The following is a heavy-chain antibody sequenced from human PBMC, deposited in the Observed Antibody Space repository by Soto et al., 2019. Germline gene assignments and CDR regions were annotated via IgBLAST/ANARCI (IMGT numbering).Heavy chain of an antibody. Sequence: QVQLQESGPGPVKPWGTLSLTCAVSGGSISSSNWWSWVRQPPGKGLEWIGEIYHSGSTNYNPSLKSRVTISVDKSKNQFSLKLSSVTAADTAVYYCARDYMVRGVMRWFDPWGQGTLVTVSS. CDR2: IYHSGST. J-gene: IGHJ5*02. V-gene: IGHV4-4*02. CDR3: ARDYMVRGVMRWFDP. D-gene: IGHD3-10*01. CDR1: GGSISSSNW.